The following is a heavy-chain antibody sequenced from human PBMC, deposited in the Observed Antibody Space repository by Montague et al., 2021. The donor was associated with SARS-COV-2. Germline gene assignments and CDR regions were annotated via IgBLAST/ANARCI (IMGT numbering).Heavy chain of an antibody. D-gene: IGHD5-18*01. CDR2: ISSSSSTI. Sequence: SLRLSCAASGFTFSDYYMSWLRPAPGEGLEWVSYISSSSSTIYYADSVKGRFTISKDNAKNSLYLQMNSLRAEDTAVYYCARAVSGYSDGSYWYFDLWGRGTLGTVSS. CDR1: GFTFSDYY. CDR3: ARAVSGYSDGSYWYFDL. V-gene: IGHV3-11*01. J-gene: IGHJ2*01.